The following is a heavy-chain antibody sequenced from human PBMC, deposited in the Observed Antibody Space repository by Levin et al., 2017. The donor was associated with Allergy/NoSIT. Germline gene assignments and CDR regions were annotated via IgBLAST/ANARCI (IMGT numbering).Heavy chain of an antibody. CDR1: GYTFTSYG. D-gene: IGHD4-11*01. J-gene: IGHJ6*02. V-gene: IGHV1-18*01. CDR3: ARDPLGVTTVTKLPPPDYYYGMDV. CDR2: ISAYNGNT. Sequence: ASVKVSCKASGYTFTSYGISWVRQAPGQGLEWMGWISAYNGNTNYAQKLQGRVTMTTDTSTSTAYMELRSLRSDDTAVYYCARDPLGVTTVTKLPPPDYYYGMDVWGQGTTVTVSS.